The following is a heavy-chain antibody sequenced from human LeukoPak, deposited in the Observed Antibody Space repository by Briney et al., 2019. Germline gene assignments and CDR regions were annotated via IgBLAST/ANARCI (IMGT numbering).Heavy chain of an antibody. CDR2: IRSKANNYAT. V-gene: IGHV3-73*01. D-gene: IGHD5-12*01. CDR3: TRQESYSGYDYCFDY. J-gene: IGHJ4*02. CDR1: GFTFSGSA. Sequence: PGGSLRLSCAASGFTFSGSAMHWVRQASGKGLEWVGRIRSKANNYATAYAASVKGRFTISRDDSKNTAYLQMNSLKTEDTAVYYCTRQESYSGYDYCFDYWGQGTLVTVSS.